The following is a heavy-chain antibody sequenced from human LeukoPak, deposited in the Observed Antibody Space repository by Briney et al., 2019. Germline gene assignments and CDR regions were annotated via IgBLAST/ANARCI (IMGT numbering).Heavy chain of an antibody. Sequence: ASVKVSCKASGYTFTSYGISWVRQAPGQGLEWMGWISAYNGNTNYAQKLQGRVTMTTDTSTSTAYMELRSLRSDDTAVYYCVKKRWTYHDACDVWGQGTMVTVSS. D-gene: IGHD5-24*01. CDR1: GYTFTSYG. J-gene: IGHJ3*01. V-gene: IGHV1-18*01. CDR3: VKKRWTYHDACDV. CDR2: ISAYNGNT.